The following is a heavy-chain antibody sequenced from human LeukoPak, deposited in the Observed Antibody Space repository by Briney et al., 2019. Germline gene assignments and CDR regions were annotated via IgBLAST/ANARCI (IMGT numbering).Heavy chain of an antibody. Sequence: GGSLRLSCAASGFTFSSYWMIWVRQAPGKGLEWVANIQQDGIEKYYVDSVKGRFTISRDNDKNSLYLQMNSLRAEDTAVYYCARNPPRYFNWGQGTLVTVSS. CDR2: IQQDGIEK. D-gene: IGHD1-26*01. V-gene: IGHV3-7*05. J-gene: IGHJ4*02. CDR1: GFTFSSYW. CDR3: ARNPPRYFN.